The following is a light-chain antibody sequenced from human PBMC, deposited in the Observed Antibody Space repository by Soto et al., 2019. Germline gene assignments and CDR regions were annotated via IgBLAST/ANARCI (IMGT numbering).Light chain of an antibody. CDR3: DQYSDTSS. V-gene: IGKV1-5*03. CDR2: KAS. CDR1: EKIYNY. J-gene: IGKJ3*01. Sequence: DIQMTQSPSTLSASVGDRVTITCRASEKIYNYLAWYQQKPGKAPKPLIYKASTLESGVPSRFSGSGSGKEFTLTISSLQPDDFATYYCDQYSDTSSFGPGTKVDV.